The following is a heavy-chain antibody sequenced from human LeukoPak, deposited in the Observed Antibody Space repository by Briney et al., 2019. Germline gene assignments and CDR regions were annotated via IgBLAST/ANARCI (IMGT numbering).Heavy chain of an antibody. CDR3: ASSCYDSSGYSSRLDYFDY. D-gene: IGHD3-22*01. J-gene: IGHJ4*02. CDR2: IYYSGST. V-gene: IGHV4-31*03. Sequence: NPSETLSLTCTVSGGSISSGGYYWSWIRQHPGKGLEWIGYIYYSGSTYYNPSLKSRVTISVDTSKNQFSLKLSSVTAADTAVYYCASSCYDSSGYSSRLDYFDYWGQGTLVTVSS. CDR1: GGSISSGGYY.